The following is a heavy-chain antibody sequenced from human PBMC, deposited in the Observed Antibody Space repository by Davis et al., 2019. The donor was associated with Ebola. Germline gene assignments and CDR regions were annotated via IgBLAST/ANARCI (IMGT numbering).Heavy chain of an antibody. Sequence: GESLKISCKGSGYSFTSYWIGWVRQMPGKGLEWMGIIYPGDSDTRYSPSFQGQVTISVDKSINTAYLQWSSLKASDTAMYYCASLRRTITGMDDGFDIWGQGTMVTVSS. J-gene: IGHJ3*02. D-gene: IGHD2-8*02. CDR3: ASLRRTITGMDDGFDI. CDR1: GYSFTSYW. V-gene: IGHV5-51*01. CDR2: IYPGDSDT.